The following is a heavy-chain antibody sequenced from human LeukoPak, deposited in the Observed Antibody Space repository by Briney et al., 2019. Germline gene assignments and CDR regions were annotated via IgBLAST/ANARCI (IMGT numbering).Heavy chain of an antibody. CDR3: ARAVPAPCGYCTNGVRRPWGLYY. D-gene: IGHD2-8*01. CDR2: INPNSGGT. J-gene: IGHJ4*02. V-gene: IGHV1-2*02. Sequence: GASVKVSCKASGYTFTGYYMHWLRQAPGQGLEWMGWINPNSGGTNYAQKLQGRVTMTRDTSISTAYMELSRLRSDDTAVYYCARAVPAPCGYCTNGVRRPWGLYYWGQGTLVTVSS. CDR1: GYTFTGYY.